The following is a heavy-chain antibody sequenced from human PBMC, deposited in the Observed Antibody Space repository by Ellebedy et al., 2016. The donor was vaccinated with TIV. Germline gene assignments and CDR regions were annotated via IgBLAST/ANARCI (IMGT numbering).Heavy chain of an antibody. CDR1: GFIFNNYN. J-gene: IGHJ6*02. V-gene: IGHV3-30*02. D-gene: IGHD7-27*01. Sequence: GESLKISCAASGFIFNNYNLHWVRQAPGKGLEWVAIAHNDGTYKFYADSVKGRFTVSRDNSGNTAYLHMSSLRVEDTAVYYCAKDLGFAMDVWGQGTTVTVSS. CDR2: AHNDGTYK. CDR3: AKDLGFAMDV.